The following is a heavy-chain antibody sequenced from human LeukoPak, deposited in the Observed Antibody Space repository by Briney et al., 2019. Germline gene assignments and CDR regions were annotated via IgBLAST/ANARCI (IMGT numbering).Heavy chain of an antibody. D-gene: IGHD3-22*01. Sequence: SETLSLTCAVSGASIDSHSWWSWVRQPPGKGLEWIGNIYYSRSTHYSPSLKSRVTISVDTSKNQFSLKLSSVTAADTAVYYCARGLSMIVVVVHDWYFDLWGRGTLVTVSS. CDR3: ARGLSMIVVVVHDWYFDL. V-gene: IGHV4-39*01. J-gene: IGHJ2*01. CDR2: IYYSRST. CDR1: GASIDSHSW.